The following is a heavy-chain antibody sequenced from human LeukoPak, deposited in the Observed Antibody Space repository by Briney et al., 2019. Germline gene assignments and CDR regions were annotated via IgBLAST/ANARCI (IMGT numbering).Heavy chain of an antibody. J-gene: IGHJ4*02. D-gene: IGHD5-18*01. Sequence: GGSLRLSCAASGFTFTSYSMNWVRQAPGQGLEWVSYISSSSSAIHYADSVKGRFTISRDNSKNTLYLQMNSLRAEDTAVYYCAKVTQLWFSYFDYWGQGTLVTVSS. CDR3: AKVTQLWFSYFDY. V-gene: IGHV3-48*01. CDR1: GFTFTSYS. CDR2: ISSSSSAI.